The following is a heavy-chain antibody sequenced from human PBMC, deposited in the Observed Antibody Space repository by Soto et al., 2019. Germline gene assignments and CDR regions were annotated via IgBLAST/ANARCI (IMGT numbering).Heavy chain of an antibody. Sequence: QLQLQESGPGLVKPSETLSLTCTVSGDSISSDNYYCGWIRQPPGKGLEWIGSIYYTGSTYYNPSLKCRVTMSVDTSKIQFSLKLSSVTAADTAVYYCARHPGYAVPTVYATHYFNYWGQGILVTVST. CDR2: IYYTGST. V-gene: IGHV4-39*01. CDR1: GDSISSDNYY. CDR3: ARHPGYAVPTVYATHYFNY. D-gene: IGHD2-8*01. J-gene: IGHJ4*02.